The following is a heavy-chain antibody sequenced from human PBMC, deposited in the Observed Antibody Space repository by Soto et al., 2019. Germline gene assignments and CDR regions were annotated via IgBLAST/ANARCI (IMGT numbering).Heavy chain of an antibody. Sequence: QVQLVQSGAEVKKPGSSVKVSCKASGGTFSSYAISWVRQAPGQGLEWMGGIIPIFGTANYAQKFQGRVTITADESTSTAYMELSRLRSEDTAVYYCAREATYYYDSSGYYVFDAFDIWGQGTMVTVSS. J-gene: IGHJ3*02. CDR1: GGTFSSYA. CDR3: AREATYYYDSSGYYVFDAFDI. CDR2: IIPIFGTA. D-gene: IGHD3-22*01. V-gene: IGHV1-69*12.